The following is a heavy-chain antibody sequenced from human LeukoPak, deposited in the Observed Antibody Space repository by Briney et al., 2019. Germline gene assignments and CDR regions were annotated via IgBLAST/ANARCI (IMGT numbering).Heavy chain of an antibody. Sequence: SVKVSCKASGGTFSSYAISWVRQAPGQGLEWMGGIIPIFGTENYAQKFQGRVTITTDESTSTAYMELSSLRSEDTAVYYCASQSQQQLVTFDIWGQGTMVTVSS. CDR3: ASQSQQQLVTFDI. D-gene: IGHD6-13*01. CDR1: GGTFSSYA. V-gene: IGHV1-69*05. J-gene: IGHJ3*02. CDR2: IIPIFGTE.